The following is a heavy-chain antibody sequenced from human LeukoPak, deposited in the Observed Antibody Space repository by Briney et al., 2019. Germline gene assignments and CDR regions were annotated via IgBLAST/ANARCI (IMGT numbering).Heavy chain of an antibody. CDR1: GGSISSYY. V-gene: IGHV4-4*09. J-gene: IGHJ6*03. D-gene: IGHD3-16*01. CDR2: NYTSGST. Sequence: SETLSLTCTVSGGSISSYYWSWIRQPPGKGLEWIGYNYTSGSTNYNPSLKSRVTISVDTSKNQFSLKLSSVTAADTAVYYCARLYGRYYYYMDVWGKGTTVTVSS. CDR3: ARLYGRYYYYMDV.